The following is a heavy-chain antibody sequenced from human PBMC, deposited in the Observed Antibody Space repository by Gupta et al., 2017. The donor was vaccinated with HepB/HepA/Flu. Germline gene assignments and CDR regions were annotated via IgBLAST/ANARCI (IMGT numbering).Heavy chain of an antibody. CDR3: AREPSYYGMDV. V-gene: IGHV3-66*01. Sequence: EVQLAESGGGLVQPGGSLRLSCAASGFTVSGRYMSWVRQAPGKGLEWVSVIYGSGSTYYADSVKGRFTISRDNSKNTLYLQMNSLRAEDTAVYYCAREPSYYGMDVWGQGTTVTVSS. CDR2: IYGSGST. CDR1: GFTVSGRY. J-gene: IGHJ6*02.